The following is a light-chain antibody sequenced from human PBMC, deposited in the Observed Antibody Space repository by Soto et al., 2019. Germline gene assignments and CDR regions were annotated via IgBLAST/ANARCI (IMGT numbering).Light chain of an antibody. CDR1: QSVTIS. J-gene: IGKJ5*01. CDR2: GAS. V-gene: IGKV3-20*01. CDR3: QQYGSSIT. Sequence: EIVMTQSPATLSVSPGERATLSFRASQSVTISLAWYHQKPGQAPTLLIYGASSRATGIPDRFSGSGSGTDFTLTISRLEPEDFAVYYCQQYGSSITFGQGTRLEI.